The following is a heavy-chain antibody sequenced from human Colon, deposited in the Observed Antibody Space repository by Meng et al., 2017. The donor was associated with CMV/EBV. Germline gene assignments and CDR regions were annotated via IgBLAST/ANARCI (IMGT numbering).Heavy chain of an antibody. J-gene: IGHJ6*02. CDR2: ISFDENDK. CDR1: GFTFSTFP. CDR3: ARLSRGSGSYSHPDDYYGMDV. V-gene: IGHV3-30*04. Sequence: GESLKISCAASGFTFSTFPMHWVRQTPGKGLEWVAFISFDENDKYYSDSMKGRFTISRDNAKNPLYLQMNSLRAEDTAVYFCARLSRGSGSYSHPDDYYGMDVWGQGTTVTVSS. D-gene: IGHD3-10*01.